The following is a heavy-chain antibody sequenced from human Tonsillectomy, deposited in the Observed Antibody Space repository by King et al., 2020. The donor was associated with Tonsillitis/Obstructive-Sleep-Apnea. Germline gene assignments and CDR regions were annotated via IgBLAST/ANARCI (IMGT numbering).Heavy chain of an antibody. CDR1: GFPFSSYG. Sequence: VQLVEWGGGLGQPGGSLRRSCAASGFPFSSYGMHWVRQAPGKGLVWVSRINSDGGSTSYTDSVKGRYTISRYNAKNTLYLQMNSLRDEDTAVYYCAREAARARPNDYWGQGTLVTVSS. CDR3: AREAARARPNDY. D-gene: IGHD6-25*01. CDR2: INSDGGST. J-gene: IGHJ4*02. V-gene: IGHV3-74*01.